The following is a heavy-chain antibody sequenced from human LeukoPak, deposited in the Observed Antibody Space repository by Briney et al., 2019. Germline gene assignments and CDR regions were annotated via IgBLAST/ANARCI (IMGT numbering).Heavy chain of an antibody. J-gene: IGHJ5*02. V-gene: IGHV1-2*02. CDR3: ARGEYYDFWSGYYRFDP. CDR1: GYTFTGYY. Sequence: ASVKVSCKASGYTFTGYYMHWVRQAPGQGLEWMGWIIPNSGGTNYAQKFQGRVTMTRDTSISTAYMELSRLRSDDTAVYYCARGEYYDFWSGYYRFDPWGQGTLVTVSS. CDR2: IIPNSGGT. D-gene: IGHD3-3*01.